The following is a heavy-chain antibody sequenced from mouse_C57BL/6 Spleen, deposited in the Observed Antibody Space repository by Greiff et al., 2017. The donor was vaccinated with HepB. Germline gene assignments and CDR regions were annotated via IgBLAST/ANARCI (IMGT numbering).Heavy chain of an antibody. V-gene: IGHV1-55*01. CDR2: IYPGSGST. CDR1: GYTFTSYW. J-gene: IGHJ2*01. CDR3: ARRGSGSDY. Sequence: VQLQQPGAELVKPGASVKMSCKASGYTFTSYWITWVKQRPGQGLEWIGDIYPGSGSTNYNEKFKSKATLTVDTSSSTAYMQLSILTSEYSAVYDCARRGSGSDYWGQGTTLTVSS. D-gene: IGHD1-1*01.